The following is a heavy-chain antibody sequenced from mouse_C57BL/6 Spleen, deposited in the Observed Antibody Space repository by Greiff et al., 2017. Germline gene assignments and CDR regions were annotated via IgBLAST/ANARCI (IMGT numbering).Heavy chain of an antibody. Sequence: VQRVESGPGLVAPSQSLSITCTVSGFSFTSYAISWVRQPPGKGLEWLGVIWTGGGTNDNSALKSSMSISKDNSKSQVFFKMHRLQTDDTARYYCARKLDYGSSYWYFDVWGTGTTVTVSS. CDR2: IWTGGGT. CDR3: ARKLDYGSSYWYFDV. CDR1: GFSFTSYA. J-gene: IGHJ1*03. V-gene: IGHV2-9-1*01. D-gene: IGHD1-1*01.